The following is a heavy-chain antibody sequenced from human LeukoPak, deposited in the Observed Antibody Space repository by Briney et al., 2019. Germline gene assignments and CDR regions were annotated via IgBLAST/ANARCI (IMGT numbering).Heavy chain of an antibody. Sequence: GASVKVSCKASGYTFTSYYMHWVRQAPGQGLEWMGIINPSGGSTSYAQKFQGRVTMTRDMSTSAVYMELSSLRSEDTAVYYCARGSLVVAAPSYYFDYWGQGTLVTVSS. J-gene: IGHJ4*02. CDR3: ARGSLVVAAPSYYFDY. V-gene: IGHV1-46*01. CDR2: INPSGGST. D-gene: IGHD2-15*01. CDR1: GYTFTSYY.